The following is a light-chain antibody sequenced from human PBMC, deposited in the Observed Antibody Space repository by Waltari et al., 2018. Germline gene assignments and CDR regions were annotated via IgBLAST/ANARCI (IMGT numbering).Light chain of an antibody. Sequence: QSALTQPASVSGSPGQSITISCTGSRSDIGAYNYVAWYQHFPDEAPKLLIYEVRNRPSGVSSRCSGSKSGNTASLTISGIQAEDEAHYYCSSYTNTFVVFGGGTKLTVL. V-gene: IGLV2-14*01. CDR1: RSDIGAYNY. CDR3: SSYTNTFVV. CDR2: EVR. J-gene: IGLJ2*01.